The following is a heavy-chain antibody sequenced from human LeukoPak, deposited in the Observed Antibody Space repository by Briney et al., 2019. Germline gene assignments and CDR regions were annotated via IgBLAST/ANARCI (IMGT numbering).Heavy chain of an antibody. D-gene: IGHD5-18*01. J-gene: IGHJ4*02. CDR3: ARGFSYAYLDY. CDR2: FYTSGST. Sequence: PSETLSLTCTVSGGSISSYYWSWIRQPAGKGLEWIGHFYTSGSTNYNPSLTSRITMSVDTSKNQFSLKLTSMSAADTAVYFCARGFSYAYLDYWGQGILVTVSS. V-gene: IGHV4-4*07. CDR1: GGSISSYY.